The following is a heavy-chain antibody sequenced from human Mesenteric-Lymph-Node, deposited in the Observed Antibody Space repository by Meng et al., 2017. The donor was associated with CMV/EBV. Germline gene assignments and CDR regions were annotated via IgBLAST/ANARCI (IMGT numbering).Heavy chain of an antibody. CDR3: ARAPRLYGGKGFDF. CDR1: GGSTTSGGYF. CDR2: IYDGGTT. Sequence: SGGSTTSGGYFWTWIRQHSGRGLEWIGSIYDGGTTYYNPSLKSRVVISVDTSEKQFSLILTSVTAADTAVYYCARAPRLYGGKGFDFWGQGTLVNVSS. V-gene: IGHV4-31*02. D-gene: IGHD4/OR15-4a*01. J-gene: IGHJ4*02.